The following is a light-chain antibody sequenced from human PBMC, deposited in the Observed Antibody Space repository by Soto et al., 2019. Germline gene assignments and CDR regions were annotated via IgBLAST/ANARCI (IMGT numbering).Light chain of an antibody. CDR3: QHYGSSLWT. CDR1: QSVSSSY. V-gene: IGKV3-20*01. Sequence: ELVLTQSPGTLSLSPGERATLSCRASQSVSSSYLAWYQQKPGQAPRLLIYGTSSRATGIPDRFSGGGSGTDFTLTISRQEPEYFGVYYCQHYGSSLWTVGRGTEVEIK. CDR2: GTS. J-gene: IGKJ1*01.